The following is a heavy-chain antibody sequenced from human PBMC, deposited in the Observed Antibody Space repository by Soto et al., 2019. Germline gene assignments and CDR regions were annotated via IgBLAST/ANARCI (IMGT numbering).Heavy chain of an antibody. CDR1: GFTFSSYS. Sequence: EVQLVESGGGLVQPGGSLRLSCAASGFTFSSYSMNWVSQAPGKGLEWVSYISSSSTTKYYADSVKGRFTISRDNAKKSLYLQMNSLRAEDTAVYYCARDGCSGSNCLNWFDPWGQGTLVTVSS. J-gene: IGHJ5*02. V-gene: IGHV3-48*01. D-gene: IGHD2-15*01. CDR2: ISSSSTTK. CDR3: ARDGCSGSNCLNWFDP.